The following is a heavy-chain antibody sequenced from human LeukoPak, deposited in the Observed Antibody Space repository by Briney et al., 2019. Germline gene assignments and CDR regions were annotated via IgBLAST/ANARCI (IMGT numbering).Heavy chain of an antibody. Sequence: PGGSLRLSCAASGFTFNDYSMNWVRQAPGKGLEWVSSISTSDSYIFYADSVKGRFTISRDNSKNTLYLQMNSLRAEDTAVYYCARDPRGSRQWLGNWFDPWGQGTLITVSS. CDR2: ISTSDSYI. V-gene: IGHV3-21*01. CDR1: GFTFNDYS. CDR3: ARDPRGSRQWLGNWFDP. D-gene: IGHD6-19*01. J-gene: IGHJ5*02.